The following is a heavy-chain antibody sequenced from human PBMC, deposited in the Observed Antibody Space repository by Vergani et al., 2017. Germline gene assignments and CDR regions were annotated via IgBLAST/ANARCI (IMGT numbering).Heavy chain of an antibody. Sequence: VQLVESGGGLVKPGGSLRLSCAASGFTFSDFSMSWVRQPPGQGLECLGYISYSGSRSTNYNPSLKSRVTISMDTSQNQFSLELYSVTAADTAVYYCARYPGCSGGSCYSADYWGQGILVTVSS. J-gene: IGHJ4*02. V-gene: IGHV4-59*01. D-gene: IGHD2-15*01. CDR1: GFTFSDFS. CDR3: ARYPGCSGGSCYSADY. CDR2: ISYSGSRST.